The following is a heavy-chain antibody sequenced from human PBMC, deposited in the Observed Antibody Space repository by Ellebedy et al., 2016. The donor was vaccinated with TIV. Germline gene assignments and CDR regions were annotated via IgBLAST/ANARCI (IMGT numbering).Heavy chain of an antibody. Sequence: GESLKISCAASGFTFSSYSMNWVRQAPGKGLEWVSYISSSSSTIYYADSVKGRFTISRDNSKNTLYLQMNSLRAEDTAVYYCAKAEGFGELSPDYYYGMDVWGQGTTVTVSS. CDR2: ISSSSSTI. CDR3: AKAEGFGELSPDYYYGMDV. J-gene: IGHJ6*02. D-gene: IGHD3-10*01. CDR1: GFTFSSYS. V-gene: IGHV3-48*01.